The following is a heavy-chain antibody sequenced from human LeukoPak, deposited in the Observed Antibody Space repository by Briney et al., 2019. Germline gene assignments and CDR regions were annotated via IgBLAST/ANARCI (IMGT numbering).Heavy chain of an antibody. CDR3: ARASVDIVVVPAANSRFIYYYYMDV. Sequence: GGSLRLSCAASGFTFNSYSMNWVRQAPGKGLEWVSSISGSNSYIYYADSMKGRFTISRDNAKNSLYLQMNSLRAEDTAVYYCARASVDIVVVPAANSRFIYYYYMDVWGKGTTVTISS. J-gene: IGHJ6*03. D-gene: IGHD2-2*03. CDR2: ISGSNSYI. V-gene: IGHV3-21*01. CDR1: GFTFNSYS.